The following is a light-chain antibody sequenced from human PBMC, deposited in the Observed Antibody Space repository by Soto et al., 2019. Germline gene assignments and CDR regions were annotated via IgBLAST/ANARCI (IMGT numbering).Light chain of an antibody. Sequence: SYELTQPPSVSLAPGKTARITCGGNNIATYSVHWYRQKPGQAPVLVISNDNDRPSGIPDRFSGSNSGHTATLTIRRVEAGDEADYYCQLWDNKNYEVLFGGGTKLTVL. CDR2: NDN. V-gene: IGLV3-21*04. CDR1: NIATYS. J-gene: IGLJ3*02. CDR3: QLWDNKNYEVL.